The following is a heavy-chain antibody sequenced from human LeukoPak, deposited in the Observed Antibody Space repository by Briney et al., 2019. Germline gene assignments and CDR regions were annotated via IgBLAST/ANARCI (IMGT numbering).Heavy chain of an antibody. D-gene: IGHD6-13*01. CDR1: GFTFSNYD. CDR3: AKSFTSSSSDY. CDR2: ISVGGTTT. V-gene: IGHV3-23*01. Sequence: PGGSLRLSCVASGFTFSNYDMSWIRQAPGKGLEWVSSISVGGTTTYYADSVKGRFSISRDNSENTLYLQMNGLRADDTAVHSCAKSFTSSSSDYWGQGTLVTVSS. J-gene: IGHJ4*02.